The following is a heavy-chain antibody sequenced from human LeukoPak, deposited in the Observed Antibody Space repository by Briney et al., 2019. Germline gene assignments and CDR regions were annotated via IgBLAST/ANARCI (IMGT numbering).Heavy chain of an antibody. CDR3: ARHVIAVAGTSDWFDP. CDR1: GGSISSYY. Sequence: SETLSLTCAVSGGSISSYYWGWIRQPPGKGLEWIGYIYYSGSTNYNPSLKSRVTISVDTSKNQFSLKLSSVTAADTAVYYCARHVIAVAGTSDWFDPWGQGTLVTVSS. V-gene: IGHV4-59*08. J-gene: IGHJ5*02. CDR2: IYYSGST. D-gene: IGHD6-19*01.